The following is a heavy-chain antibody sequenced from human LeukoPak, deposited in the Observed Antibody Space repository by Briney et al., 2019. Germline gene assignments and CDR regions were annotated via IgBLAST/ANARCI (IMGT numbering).Heavy chain of an antibody. D-gene: IGHD5-12*01. V-gene: IGHV3-30*02. CDR2: IRYDGSNK. CDR3: AREDAGRATPPDY. Sequence: GGSLRLSCAASAFTFSSYGMHWVRQAPGKGLEWVAFIRYDGSNKYYADSVKGRFTISRDNSKNTLYLQMNSLRAEDTAVYYCAREDAGRATPPDYWGQGTLVTVSS. CDR1: AFTFSSYG. J-gene: IGHJ4*02.